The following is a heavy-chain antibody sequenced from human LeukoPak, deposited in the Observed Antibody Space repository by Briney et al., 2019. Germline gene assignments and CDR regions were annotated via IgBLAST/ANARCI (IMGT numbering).Heavy chain of an antibody. CDR2: IYYSGST. J-gene: IGHJ4*02. D-gene: IGHD3-22*01. CDR1: GGSISSSSYY. V-gene: IGHV4-39*01. CDR3: AGNYYHSSGYDY. Sequence: SETLSLTCTVSGGSISSSSYYWGWIRQPPGKGLEWIGRIYYSGSTYYNPSLKSRVTISVDTSKNQFSLTLSSVTAADTAVYYCAGNYYHSSGYDYWGQGTLVTVSS.